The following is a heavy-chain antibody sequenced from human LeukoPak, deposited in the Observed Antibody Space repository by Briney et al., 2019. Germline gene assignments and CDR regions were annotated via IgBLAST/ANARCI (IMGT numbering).Heavy chain of an antibody. D-gene: IGHD2-15*01. J-gene: IGHJ3*02. V-gene: IGHV1-8*01. Sequence: GASVKVSCKASGYTFTRYDINWVRQATGQGLEWMGWMNPNSGNTGYAQKFQGSVTMTRNTSISTAYMELSSLRSEDTAVYYCARRRYCSGVSCPDAFDTCGQGTMVTVSS. CDR3: ARRRYCSGVSCPDAFDT. CDR1: GYTFTRYD. CDR2: MNPNSGNT.